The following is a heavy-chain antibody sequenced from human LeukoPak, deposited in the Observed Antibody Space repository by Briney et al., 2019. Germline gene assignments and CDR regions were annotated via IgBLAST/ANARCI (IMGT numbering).Heavy chain of an antibody. CDR3: VRDVGVVRGEVYFDY. D-gene: IGHD3-16*01. J-gene: IGHJ4*02. CDR2: ITGSGPYI. Sequence: PGGSLRLSCAASGFTFSTFAMHWVRQSPGKGLEWVSSITGSGPYILYADSVKRRFTISRDNAKNSLYPQMDSLRAEDTAIYYCVRDVGVVRGEVYFDYWGQGTLVTVSS. V-gene: IGHV3-21*01. CDR1: GFTFSTFA.